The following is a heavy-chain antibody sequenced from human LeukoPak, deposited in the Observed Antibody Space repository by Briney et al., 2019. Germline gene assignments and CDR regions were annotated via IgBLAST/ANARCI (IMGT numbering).Heavy chain of an antibody. D-gene: IGHD2-8*02. CDR1: GYTFTNYL. J-gene: IGHJ4*02. V-gene: IGHV1-46*01. CDR3: VREESGGYFDY. CDR2: IAPSVDTT. Sequence: GASVKVSCKASGYTFTNYLLHWVRQAPGQGLEWVGRIAPSVDTTNYAQKFRGRVTMTRDTSTSTVYMELSSLRSDDTAIYYCVREESGGYFDYWGQGTLVTVSS.